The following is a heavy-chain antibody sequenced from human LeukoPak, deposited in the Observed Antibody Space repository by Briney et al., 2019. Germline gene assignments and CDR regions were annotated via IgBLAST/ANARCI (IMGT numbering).Heavy chain of an antibody. CDR1: GFTFSSYE. D-gene: IGHD3-10*01. CDR3: ARAIYGSGSPYWFDP. CDR2: ISSSGSTI. J-gene: IGHJ5*02. V-gene: IGHV3-48*03. Sequence: GGSLRLSCAASGFTFSSYEMNWVRQAPGKGLEWVSYISSSGSTIYYADSVKGRFTISRDNAKNSLYLQMNSLRAEDTAVYYCARAIYGSGSPYWFDPWGQGTLVTVSS.